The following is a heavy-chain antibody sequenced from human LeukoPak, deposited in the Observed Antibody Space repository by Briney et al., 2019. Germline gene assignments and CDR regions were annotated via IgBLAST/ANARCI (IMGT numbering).Heavy chain of an antibody. CDR2: TSGSGAST. D-gene: IGHD3-10*01. CDR1: GFTFSTYG. Sequence: GGSLRLSCAASGFTFSTYGMSWVRQAPGKGLEWVSATSGSGASTYHADSVKGRFTISRDNSRNTMYLQMNSLRVEDTAVYYCAKEFVEYYYYYMDGWGKGTTAPVSS. V-gene: IGHV3-23*01. CDR3: AKEFVEYYYYYMDG. J-gene: IGHJ6*03.